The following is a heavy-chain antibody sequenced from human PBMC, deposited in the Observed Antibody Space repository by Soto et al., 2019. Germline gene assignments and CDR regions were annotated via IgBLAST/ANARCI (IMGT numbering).Heavy chain of an antibody. D-gene: IGHD6-13*01. J-gene: IGHJ4*02. Sequence: GGSLRLSCAASGFSFRSYWMTWVRQAPGKGLEWVANIRHDGRELYYADSVKGRFTISRDNSKNTLYLQMNSLRAEDTAVYYCAKDLDYSSSWSPGAPFDYWGQGTLVTVSS. CDR2: IRHDGREL. CDR3: AKDLDYSSSWSPGAPFDY. V-gene: IGHV3-30*02. CDR1: GFSFRSYW.